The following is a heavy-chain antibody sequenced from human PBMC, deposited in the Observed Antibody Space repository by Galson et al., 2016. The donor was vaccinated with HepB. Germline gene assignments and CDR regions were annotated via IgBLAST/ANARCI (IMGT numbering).Heavy chain of an antibody. CDR1: GFTFSSYA. Sequence: SLRLSCAASGFTFSSYAMNWVRQAPGKGLEWVSTVSGGGINTFYADSVKGRFTISRDNSKNTLYLQMNSLRAEDTAVYYCARNIALFPRDAGGYYSWGQGTLVTVSS. D-gene: IGHD3-22*01. J-gene: IGHJ4*02. CDR2: VSGGGINT. CDR3: ARNIALFPRDAGGYYS. V-gene: IGHV3-23*01.